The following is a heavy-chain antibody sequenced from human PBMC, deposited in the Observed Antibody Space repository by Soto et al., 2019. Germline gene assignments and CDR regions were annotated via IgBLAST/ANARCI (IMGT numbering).Heavy chain of an antibody. Sequence: PGGSLRLSCAASGFTFSDYYMSWIRQAPGKGLEWVSYISSSGSTIYYADTVKGRFTISRDNAKNSLYLQMNSLRAEDTAVYYFARVRTPTGYGDGDYYYYYMDVWGKGTTVTVSS. J-gene: IGHJ6*03. V-gene: IGHV3-11*01. CDR3: ARVRTPTGYGDGDYYYYYMDV. CDR2: ISSSGSTI. D-gene: IGHD4-17*01. CDR1: GFTFSDYY.